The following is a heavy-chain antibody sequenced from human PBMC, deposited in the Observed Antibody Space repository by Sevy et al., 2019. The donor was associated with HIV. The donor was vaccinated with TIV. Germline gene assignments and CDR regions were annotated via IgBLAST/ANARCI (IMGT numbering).Heavy chain of an antibody. CDR1: GFSFNLYA. CDR3: AKDHDNNWFDP. V-gene: IGHV3-23*01. CDR2: ISVSSGST. J-gene: IGHJ5*02. Sequence: GGSLRLSCAASGFSFNLYAMTWVRQAPWKGLEWVSTISVSSGSTYYADSVKGQFTISRDNSKNTLYLQMNSLRAEDTAVYYCAKDHDNNWFDPWGQGTLVTVSS. D-gene: IGHD3-9*01.